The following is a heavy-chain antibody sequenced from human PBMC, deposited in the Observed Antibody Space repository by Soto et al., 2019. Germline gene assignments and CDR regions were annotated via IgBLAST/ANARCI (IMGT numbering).Heavy chain of an antibody. CDR3: ATVFEI. CDR1: GFTFSNYG. Sequence: LRLSCAASGFTFSNYGMHWVRQAPGKGLVWVSRINNDGTGTSYAESVKGRFTISRDNAKNMVYLQMNGLRVEDTAVYYCATVFEIWGQGTMVTVSS. CDR2: INNDGTGT. V-gene: IGHV3-74*01. J-gene: IGHJ3*02.